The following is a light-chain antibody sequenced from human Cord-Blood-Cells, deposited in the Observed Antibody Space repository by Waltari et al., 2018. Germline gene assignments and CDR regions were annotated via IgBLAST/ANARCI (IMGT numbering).Light chain of an antibody. J-gene: IGKJ4*01. CDR3: QQYNNWPSLT. Sequence: EIVMTQSPATLSVSPGERATLSCRASQSVSSNLAWYQQKPGQAPRLLIYGASTRATGIPARFSCSGSGTDCTLTNSSLQSEDFAVYYCQQYNNWPSLTFGGGTKVEIK. CDR1: QSVSSN. CDR2: GAS. V-gene: IGKV3-15*01.